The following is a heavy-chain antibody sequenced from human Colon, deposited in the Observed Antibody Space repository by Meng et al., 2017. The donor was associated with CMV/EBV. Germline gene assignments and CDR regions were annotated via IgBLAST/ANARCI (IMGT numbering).Heavy chain of an antibody. Sequence: VSGGSISSSHYYWGCIRQPPGKGLGWIGSIYYSGSTYYNPSLKSRVTISVDTSKNQFSLKLSSVTAADTAVYFCARGTPWTHYYFDYWGQGTLVTVSS. CDR1: GGSISSSHYY. CDR2: IYYSGST. J-gene: IGHJ4*02. D-gene: IGHD3/OR15-3a*01. V-gene: IGHV4-39*07. CDR3: ARGTPWTHYYFDY.